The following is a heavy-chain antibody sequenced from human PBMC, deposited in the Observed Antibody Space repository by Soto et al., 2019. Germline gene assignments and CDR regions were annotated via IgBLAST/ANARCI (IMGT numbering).Heavy chain of an antibody. V-gene: IGHV4-34*01. CDR3: ARGHNYDFWSGYNWFDP. Sequence: SETLSLTCAVYGGSFSGYYWSWIRQPPGKGLEWIGEINHSGSTNYNPSLKSRVTISVDTSKNQFPLKLSSVTAADTAVYYCARGHNYDFWSGYNWFDPWGQGTLVTVSS. CDR2: INHSGST. CDR1: GGSFSGYY. J-gene: IGHJ5*02. D-gene: IGHD3-3*01.